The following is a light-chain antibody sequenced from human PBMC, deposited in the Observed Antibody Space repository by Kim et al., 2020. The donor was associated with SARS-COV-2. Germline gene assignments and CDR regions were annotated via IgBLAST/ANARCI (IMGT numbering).Light chain of an antibody. CDR3: QAWDSSSVV. J-gene: IGLJ2*01. V-gene: IGLV3-1*01. Sequence: SYELTQPPSVSVTPGQTASITCSGDKSGVKYACWYQQKPGQSPVLVIYKNSKRPSGVPERFSGSNSGNTATLTISGTQAMDEADYYCQAWDSSSVVFGGGTQLTVL. CDR1: KSGVKY. CDR2: KNS.